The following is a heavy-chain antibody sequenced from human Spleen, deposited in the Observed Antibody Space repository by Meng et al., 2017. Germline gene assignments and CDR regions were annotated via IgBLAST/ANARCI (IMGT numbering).Heavy chain of an antibody. CDR2: IYYSVGT. CDR1: GGSISSDVYY. D-gene: IGHD6-19*01. V-gene: IGHV4-31*03. CDR3: ARGKGYSSGWTDWYFDL. Sequence: GRLHESGPGLVKPSQTLSLPCTVSGGSISSDVYYWNWIRQHPGKGLEWIGYIYYSVGTYYNPSLKSRVTISIDTSKNHFSLRLTSVTAADTAVYYCARGKGYSSGWTDWYFDLWGRGTLVTVSS. J-gene: IGHJ2*01.